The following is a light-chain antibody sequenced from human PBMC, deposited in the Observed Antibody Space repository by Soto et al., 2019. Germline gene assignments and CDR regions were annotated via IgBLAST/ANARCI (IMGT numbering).Light chain of an antibody. Sequence: EIVLTQSPATLSVPPGERAALSCRASQSISSDLACYQQKPGQAPRLLMFGASTRATGIPARFSGSGSGTELTLTISSLQSEDFAVYYCQQYNNWPPVTFGQGTKVDIK. CDR2: GAS. J-gene: IGKJ1*01. CDR3: QQYNNWPPVT. V-gene: IGKV3-15*01. CDR1: QSISSD.